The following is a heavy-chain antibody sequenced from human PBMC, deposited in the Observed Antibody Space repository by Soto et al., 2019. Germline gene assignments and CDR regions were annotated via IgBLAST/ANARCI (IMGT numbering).Heavy chain of an antibody. CDR3: ARGLILWFGELSRRGGYYYYMDV. CDR1: GGSFSGYQ. J-gene: IGHJ6*03. Sequence: QVQLQQWGAGLLKPSETLSLTFAVYGGSFSGYQWSWIPQTPGKGLEWIGGINDSGDINYNPSLKSRVTILVDSPKKQISLRLSSVTAADTAVYYCARGLILWFGELSRRGGYYYYMDVWGKGTTVTVSS. CDR2: INDSGDI. D-gene: IGHD3-10*01. V-gene: IGHV4-34*01.